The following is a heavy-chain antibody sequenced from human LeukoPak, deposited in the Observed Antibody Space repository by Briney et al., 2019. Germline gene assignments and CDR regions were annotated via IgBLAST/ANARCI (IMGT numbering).Heavy chain of an antibody. V-gene: IGHV1-46*01. CDR1: GYTFTRYF. Sequence: ASVKVSCKASGYTFTRYFIHWVRQAPGQGLEWMGVVYTSGGGTTYAQKFQGRVTITADESTSTAYMELSSLRSEDTAVYYCARAGLRHDYDFWSGYFRGWFDPWGQGTVVTVSS. CDR2: VYTSGGGT. J-gene: IGHJ5*02. D-gene: IGHD3-3*01. CDR3: ARAGLRHDYDFWSGYFRGWFDP.